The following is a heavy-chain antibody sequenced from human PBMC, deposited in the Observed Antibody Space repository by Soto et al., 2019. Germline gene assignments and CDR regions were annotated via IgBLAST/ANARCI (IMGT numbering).Heavy chain of an antibody. CDR3: ARAASYYERGFYYYNGMDV. D-gene: IGHD2-2*01. CDR2: TIPILGIA. J-gene: IGHJ6*02. CDR1: GGTFSSYT. Sequence: QVQLVQSGAEVKKPGSSVKVSCKASGGTFSSYTISWVRQAPGQGLEWMGRTIPILGIANYAQKFQGRVTITEDKTTSTAYMALSSLRSEATAVYYCARAASYYERGFYYYNGMDVWGQGTTVTVS. V-gene: IGHV1-69*02.